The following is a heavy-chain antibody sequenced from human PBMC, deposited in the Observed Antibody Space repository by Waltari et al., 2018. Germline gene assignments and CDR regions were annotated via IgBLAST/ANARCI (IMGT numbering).Heavy chain of an antibody. J-gene: IGHJ4*02. Sequence: QVQLVQSGAEVKKPGASVKVSCKASGYTFTSYAMHWVRQAPGQRLEWMGWINAGNGNTKYSQKFQGRVTITRDTSASTSYMELGSLRSEDTAVYYCARSITGTWLPDYWGQGTLVTVSS. CDR2: INAGNGNT. CDR1: GYTFTSYA. D-gene: IGHD1-20*01. V-gene: IGHV1-3*01. CDR3: ARSITGTWLPDY.